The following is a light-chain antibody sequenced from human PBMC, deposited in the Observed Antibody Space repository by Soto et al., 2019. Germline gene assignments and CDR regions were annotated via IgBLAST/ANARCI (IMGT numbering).Light chain of an antibody. CDR3: QQANSFPFT. CDR2: LAS. V-gene: IGKV1-12*01. Sequence: DIQMTQSPSTLSASVGDRVTITWRASQSISSWLAWYQQKPGKAPKLLIYLASYLQSGVPSRFSGSGFGTDFTLTISSLQPEDFATYYCQQANSFPFTFGQGTRLEIK. CDR1: QSISSW. J-gene: IGKJ5*01.